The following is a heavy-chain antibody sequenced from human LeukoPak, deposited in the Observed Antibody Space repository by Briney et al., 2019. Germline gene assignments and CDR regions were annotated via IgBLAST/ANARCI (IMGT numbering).Heavy chain of an antibody. CDR2: IWYDGSNK. J-gene: IGHJ4*02. Sequence: GGSLRLSCAASGFSFSSCAMSWVRQAPGKGLEWVAVIWYDGSNKYFADSVKGRFTISRDNSKNTLYLQMNSLRAEDTAVYYCARVGYCSSTSCPFDSCGQRTLVTVSS. D-gene: IGHD2-2*03. CDR1: GFSFSSCA. V-gene: IGHV3-33*08. CDR3: ARVGYCSSTSCPFDS.